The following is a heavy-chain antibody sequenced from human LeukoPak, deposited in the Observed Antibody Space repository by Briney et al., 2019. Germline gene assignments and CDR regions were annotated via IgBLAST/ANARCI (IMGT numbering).Heavy chain of an antibody. J-gene: IGHJ4*02. Sequence: SETLSLTCAVYGGSFSGYYWSWIRQPPGKGLEWIGEINHSGSTNYNPSLKSRVTISIDMSKNQFSLKLSSVTAADTAVYYCARGFLSIVGANTGLDYWGQGTLVTVSS. D-gene: IGHD1-26*01. V-gene: IGHV4-34*01. CDR3: ARGFLSIVGANTGLDY. CDR2: INHSGST. CDR1: GGSFSGYY.